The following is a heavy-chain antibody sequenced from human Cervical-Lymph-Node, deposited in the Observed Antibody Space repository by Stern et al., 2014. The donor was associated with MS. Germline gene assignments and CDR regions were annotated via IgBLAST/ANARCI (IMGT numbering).Heavy chain of an antibody. CDR2: IMPTFDTP. CDR3: ARAYTYYSNSAGY. J-gene: IGHJ4*02. Sequence: QVQLVQSGAEGKKPGSSVEVSCKASGGTLSSYEITWVRQATGQGLEWMVGIMPTFDTPTYAQKFQYRVLISADESTNTAYLELNGLKSDDTAIYFCARAYTYYSNSAGYWGQGTLVTVSS. D-gene: IGHD3-10*01. V-gene: IGHV1-69*01. CDR1: GGTLSSYE.